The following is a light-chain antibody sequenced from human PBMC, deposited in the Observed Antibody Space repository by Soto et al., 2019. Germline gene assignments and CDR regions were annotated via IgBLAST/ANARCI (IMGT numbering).Light chain of an antibody. Sequence: EIVLTQSPATLSLSPGERATLSCRASQSVSNYLAWYQQKPGQAPRLLIYDASNRSTGIPAMFSGSGSGTDFTLTISSLEPEDLAVYYCQQRSNWPLLTFGGGTKVIIK. CDR2: DAS. V-gene: IGKV3-11*01. J-gene: IGKJ4*01. CDR3: QQRSNWPLLT. CDR1: QSVSNY.